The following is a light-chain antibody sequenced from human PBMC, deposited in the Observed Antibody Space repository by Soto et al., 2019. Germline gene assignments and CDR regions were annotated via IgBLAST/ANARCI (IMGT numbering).Light chain of an antibody. CDR3: QQRNKWPPVT. J-gene: IGKJ4*01. CDR2: DAS. V-gene: IGKV3-11*01. Sequence: PGERATLSCRASPSVSNSLAWYQHKPGQAPRLLIYDASNRATGFPTRFSGSGSGTDFTLTISSLEPEDFAVYYCQQRNKWPPVTFGGGTRVEIK. CDR1: PSVSNS.